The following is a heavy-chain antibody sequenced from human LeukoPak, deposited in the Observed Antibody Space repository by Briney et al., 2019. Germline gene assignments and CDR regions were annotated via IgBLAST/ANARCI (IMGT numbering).Heavy chain of an antibody. CDR1: RFTFSNYW. D-gene: IGHD3-3*01. CDR2: INSDRSST. CDR3: ARGRGYYSSDAFDI. Sequence: GGPLTLFCAACRFTFSNYWMHCLREAPGKGLVYVSRINSDRSSTSHADSVKGRFTISRDNAKNTLHLQMNSLRGEDTAVYYCARGRGYYSSDAFDIWRQGTKVTVSS. J-gene: IGHJ3*02. V-gene: IGHV3-74*01.